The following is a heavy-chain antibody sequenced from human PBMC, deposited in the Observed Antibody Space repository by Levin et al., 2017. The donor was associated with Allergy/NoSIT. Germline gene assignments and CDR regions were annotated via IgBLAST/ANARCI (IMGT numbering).Heavy chain of an antibody. CDR1: GFTFSSYG. CDR2: ISYDGSNK. CDR3: AKSGRGSSWYLSLGYYMDV. V-gene: IGHV3-30*18. Sequence: GESLKISCAASGFTFSSYGMHWVRQAPGKGLEWVAVISYDGSNKYYADSVKGRFTISRDNSKNTLYLQMNSLRAEDTAVYYCAKSGRGSSWYLSLGYYMDVWGKGTTVTVSS. D-gene: IGHD6-13*01. J-gene: IGHJ6*03.